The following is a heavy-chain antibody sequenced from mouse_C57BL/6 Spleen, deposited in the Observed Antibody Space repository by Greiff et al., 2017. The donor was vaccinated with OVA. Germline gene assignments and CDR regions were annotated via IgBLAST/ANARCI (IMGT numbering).Heavy chain of an antibody. Sequence: QVHLQQPGTELVKPGASVKLSCKASGYTFTSYWMNWVKQRPGQGLEWIGNINPSNGGTNYNEKFKSKATLTVDKSSSTAYMQLSSLTSEDSAVNYCARGYDGSRYYFDYWGQGTSLTVSS. V-gene: IGHV1-53*01. CDR3: ARGYDGSRYYFDY. D-gene: IGHD1-1*01. J-gene: IGHJ2*02. CDR1: GYTFTSYW. CDR2: INPSNGGT.